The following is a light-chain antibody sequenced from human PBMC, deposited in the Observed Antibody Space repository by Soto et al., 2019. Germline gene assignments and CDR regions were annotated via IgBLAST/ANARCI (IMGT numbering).Light chain of an antibody. CDR3: QQSLSNPRT. Sequence: DIQMTQSPSSLSASVGDTVTITCRASQKINNFLSWYQQKPGKAPKLLIFLASSLESGVPSRFGGSGSGTDFTLTIRSXQPEDSASYYCQQSLSNPRTFGGGTKVDIK. V-gene: IGKV1-39*01. CDR1: QKINNF. CDR2: LAS. J-gene: IGKJ4*01.